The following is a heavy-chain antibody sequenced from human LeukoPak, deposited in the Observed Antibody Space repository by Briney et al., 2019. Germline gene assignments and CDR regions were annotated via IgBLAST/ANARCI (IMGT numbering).Heavy chain of an antibody. D-gene: IGHD6-6*01. V-gene: IGHV3-30*02. Sequence: GRSLRLSSAPSGFTFNSYGMSWVRQAPGKGLEWVAFIWPDGSNKLYGDSVKGRFTISRDNSKNTLYLQMNSLRAEDTAVYYCDRSLGYSSSPFDYWGQGTLVTVSS. CDR1: GFTFNSYG. CDR2: IWPDGSNK. CDR3: DRSLGYSSSPFDY. J-gene: IGHJ4*02.